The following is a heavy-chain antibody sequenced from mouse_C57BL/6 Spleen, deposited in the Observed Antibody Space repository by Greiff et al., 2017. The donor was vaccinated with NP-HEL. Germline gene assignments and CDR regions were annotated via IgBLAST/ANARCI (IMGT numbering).Heavy chain of an antibody. D-gene: IGHD1-1*01. V-gene: IGHV1-82*01. CDR2: IYPGDGDT. Sequence: QVQLQQSGPELVKPGASVKISCKASGYAFSSSWMNWVKQRPGKGLEWIGRIYPGDGDTNYNGKFKGKATLTADKSSSTAYMQLSSLTSEDSAVYFCARPYYYGSSYFDYWGHGTTLTVSS. CDR1: GYAFSSSW. J-gene: IGHJ2*01. CDR3: ARPYYYGSSYFDY.